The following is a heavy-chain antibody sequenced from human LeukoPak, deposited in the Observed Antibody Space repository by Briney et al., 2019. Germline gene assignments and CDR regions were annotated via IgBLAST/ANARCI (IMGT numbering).Heavy chain of an antibody. J-gene: IGHJ4*02. CDR2: ISGSGGST. CDR1: GFTFSSYA. D-gene: IGHD5-18*01. V-gene: IGHV3-23*01. Sequence: GGSLRLSCAASGFTFSSYAMSWVRQAPGKRLEWASAISGSGGSTYYADSVKGRFTISRDNSKNTLYLQMNSLRAEDTAVYYCAKENNTAMVKRMFDYWGQGTLVTVSS. CDR3: AKENNTAMVKRMFDY.